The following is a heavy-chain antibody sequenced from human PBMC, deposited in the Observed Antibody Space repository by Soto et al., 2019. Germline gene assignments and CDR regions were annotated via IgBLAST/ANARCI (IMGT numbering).Heavy chain of an antibody. CDR1: GYTFSSRW. Sequence: GESLKISCKGSGYTFSSRWIGWVRQMPGKGLEWMGIIYPGDSDTRYSPSFQGQVTMSADKSISTAYLQWSSLKASDTAMYYCARPFKGSGCYGAFDIWGQGTMVTVSS. V-gene: IGHV5-51*01. J-gene: IGHJ3*02. D-gene: IGHD3-10*01. CDR2: IYPGDSDT. CDR3: ARPFKGSGCYGAFDI.